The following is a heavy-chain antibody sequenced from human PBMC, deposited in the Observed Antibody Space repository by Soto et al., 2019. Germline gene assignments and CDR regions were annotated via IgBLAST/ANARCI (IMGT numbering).Heavy chain of an antibody. V-gene: IGHV1-18*01. CDR1: GYTFTSYG. Sequence: VASVKVSCKASGYTFTSYGISWVRQAPGQGLDWMGWISAYNGNTKYAQDLQGRVTMTTDTSTSTAYMELRSLRSDDTAVYYCARFSGGSYNTYYFYYGMDVWGQGTTVTVS. D-gene: IGHD2-15*01. CDR3: ARFSGGSYNTYYFYYGMDV. CDR2: ISAYNGNT. J-gene: IGHJ6*02.